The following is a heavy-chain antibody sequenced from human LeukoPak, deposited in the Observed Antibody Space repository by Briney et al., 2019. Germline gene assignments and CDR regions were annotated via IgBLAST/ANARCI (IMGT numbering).Heavy chain of an antibody. V-gene: IGHV3-20*04. CDR2: INWNGGST. J-gene: IGHJ2*01. CDR3: ARDRVVVATTTPAYWYFDI. CDR1: GFTFGDYA. D-gene: IGHD2-15*01. Sequence: GGSLRLSCTASGFTFGDYAMSWVRQAPGKGLEWVSGINWNGGSTGYADSVKGRFTISRDNAKNSLFLHMNSLRVEDTALYYCARDRVVVATTTPAYWYFDIWGRGTLVTVSS.